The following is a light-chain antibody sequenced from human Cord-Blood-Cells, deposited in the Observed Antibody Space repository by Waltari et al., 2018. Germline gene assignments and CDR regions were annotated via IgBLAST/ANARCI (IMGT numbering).Light chain of an antibody. CDR1: SSDVGRSNL. Sequence: SALTQPASVSGSPGQSITISCTGTSSDVGRSNLVSWYQQHPGKAPKLMIYEGSKRPSGVSNRFSGSKSGNTASLTISGLQAEDEADYYCCSYAGSSTWVFGGGTKLTVL. V-gene: IGLV2-23*01. J-gene: IGLJ3*02. CDR3: CSYAGSSTWV. CDR2: EGS.